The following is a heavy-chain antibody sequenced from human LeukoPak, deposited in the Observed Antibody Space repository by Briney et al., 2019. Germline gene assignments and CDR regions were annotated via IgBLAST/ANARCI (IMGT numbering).Heavy chain of an antibody. D-gene: IGHD2-15*01. J-gene: IGHJ4*02. CDR1: GYSFPNYW. Sequence: GESLKISCKGSGYSFPNYWIGWVRQMPGKGLEWMGIIYPGDSDTRYSPSFQGQVTISADKSISTAYLQWSSLKASDTAMYYCARLGVVVVAATPGALYFDYWGQGTLVTVSS. V-gene: IGHV5-51*01. CDR3: ARLGVVVVAATPGALYFDY. CDR2: IYPGDSDT.